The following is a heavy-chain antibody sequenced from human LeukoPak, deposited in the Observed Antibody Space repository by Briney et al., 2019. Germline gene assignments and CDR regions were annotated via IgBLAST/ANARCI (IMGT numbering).Heavy chain of an antibody. J-gene: IGHJ6*03. CDR2: ISSSSSYI. CDR3: ARVTAIDYYMDV. D-gene: IGHD5-18*01. Sequence: GGSLRLSCAASGFTFSSYSMNWVRQAPGKGLEWVSSISSSSSYIYYAGSVKGRFTISRDNAKNSLYLQMNSLRAEDTAVYYCARVTAIDYYMDVWGKGTTVTISS. V-gene: IGHV3-21*01. CDR1: GFTFSSYS.